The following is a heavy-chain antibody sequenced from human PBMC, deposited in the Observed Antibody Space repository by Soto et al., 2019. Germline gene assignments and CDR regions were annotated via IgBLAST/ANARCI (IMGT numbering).Heavy chain of an antibody. CDR2: ISGSGGST. D-gene: IGHD6-19*01. J-gene: IGHJ6*02. V-gene: IGHV3-23*01. Sequence: EVQLLESGGGLVQPGGSLRLSCAASGFTFSSYAMSWVRQAPGKGLEWVSAISGSGGSTYYADSVKGRFTISRDNSKNTLYLQRNSLRAEDTAVYYCAKEVEQWLVRGDYYCDMDVWGQGTTVTVSS. CDR1: GFTFSSYA. CDR3: AKEVEQWLVRGDYYCDMDV.